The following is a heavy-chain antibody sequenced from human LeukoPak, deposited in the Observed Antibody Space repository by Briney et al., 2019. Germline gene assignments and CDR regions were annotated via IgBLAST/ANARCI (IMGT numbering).Heavy chain of an antibody. CDR1: GFTFSSYA. V-gene: IGHV3-64*01. J-gene: IGHJ4*02. Sequence: RGSRRLTCAASGFTFSSYAMHWVRQAPGKGLEYVSAISSNGGSTYYANSVKGRFTISRDNSKNTLYLQLGSLRPEDMAVYYCATLDGYNYLPFDYWGQATLVTVSP. CDR2: ISSNGGST. CDR3: ATLDGYNYLPFDY. D-gene: IGHD5-24*01.